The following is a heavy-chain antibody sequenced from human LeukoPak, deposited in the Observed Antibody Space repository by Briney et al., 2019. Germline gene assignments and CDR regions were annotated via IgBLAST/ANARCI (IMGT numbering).Heavy chain of an antibody. J-gene: IGHJ6*03. CDR1: GFTFSSYG. D-gene: IGHD5-12*01. CDR2: INHSGST. V-gene: IGHV4-34*01. CDR3: AREGGAIVATSSDNYYYYYMDV. Sequence: PGGTLRLSCAASGFTFSSYGMSWVRQPPGKGLEWIGEINHSGSTNYNPSLKSRVTISVDTSKNQFSLKLSSVTAADTAVYYCAREGGAIVATSSDNYYYYYMDVWGKGTTVTISS.